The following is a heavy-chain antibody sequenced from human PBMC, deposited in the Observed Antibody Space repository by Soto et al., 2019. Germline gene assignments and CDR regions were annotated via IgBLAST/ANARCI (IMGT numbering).Heavy chain of an antibody. Sequence: PSETLSLTCSVSGGSISGSSYYWGWIRQPPGKGLEWIGNIYYSGSTYYNPSLKSRVTISVDTSKNQFSLKLSSVTAADTAVYYCMLGSGWKDFDYWGPGTLVTVSS. CDR3: MLGSGWKDFDY. V-gene: IGHV4-39*01. J-gene: IGHJ4*02. CDR2: IYYSGST. D-gene: IGHD3-22*01. CDR1: GGSISGSSYY.